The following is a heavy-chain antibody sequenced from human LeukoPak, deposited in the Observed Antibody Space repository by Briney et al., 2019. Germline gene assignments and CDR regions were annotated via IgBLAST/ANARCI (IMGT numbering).Heavy chain of an antibody. CDR3: ATTFYYDNTGYYRFDF. D-gene: IGHD3-22*01. Sequence: ASETLSLXCAVSGGSITNYYWNWIRRPAGKGLEWIGRTYTSGSTNYNPSLKSRVTMSLDTSKNHFSLKLSSVTAADTAIYYCATTFYYDNTGYYRFDFWGQGTLVTVSS. J-gene: IGHJ4*02. CDR2: TYTSGST. CDR1: GGSITNYY. V-gene: IGHV4-4*07.